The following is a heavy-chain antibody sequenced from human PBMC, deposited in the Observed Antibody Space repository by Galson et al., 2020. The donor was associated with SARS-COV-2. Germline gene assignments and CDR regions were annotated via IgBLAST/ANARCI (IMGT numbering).Heavy chain of an antibody. Sequence: ASVTVSCKASRYTFTSYGLSWVRPAPGQGLDWMGWISPYHCNPPQPQKPQGTVPLTTDTSTSTAYMELRSLRSDDTAVYYCAREGVGYCSNTSCAHFDYYYYGMDVWGQGTTVTVSS. CDR2: ISPYHCNP. V-gene: IGHV1-18*04. CDR3: AREGVGYCSNTSCAHFDYYYYGMDV. J-gene: IGHJ6*02. CDR1: RYTFTSYG. D-gene: IGHD2-2*01.